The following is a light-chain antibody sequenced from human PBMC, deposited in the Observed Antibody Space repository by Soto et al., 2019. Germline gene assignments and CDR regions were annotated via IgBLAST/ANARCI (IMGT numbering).Light chain of an antibody. Sequence: EILLTQSPATLSLSPGERATLACRASQSVSSYLAWYQQKPGQHPRLLVYDTANRASGVPARFSGSGSGTDFTLTISSLEPEDVAVYYCQQRSNWPLSFGGGTKVEIK. CDR3: QQRSNWPLS. V-gene: IGKV3-11*01. J-gene: IGKJ4*01. CDR1: QSVSSY. CDR2: DTA.